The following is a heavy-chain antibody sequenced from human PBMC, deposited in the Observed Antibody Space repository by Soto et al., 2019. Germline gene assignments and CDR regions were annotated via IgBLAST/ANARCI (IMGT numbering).Heavy chain of an antibody. V-gene: IGHV3-23*04. Sequence: EVQLVESGGGLVQPGGSLRLSCAASGFTFSTYAMIWVRQAPGKGLEWVSVITGSGGSTYYADSVKGRFTISRDTSKNTLFLQMNSLRAEDTAGYYCAKDRYGDYGGIDYWGQGTMVTVSS. J-gene: IGHJ4*02. CDR2: ITGSGGST. CDR3: AKDRYGDYGGIDY. D-gene: IGHD4-17*01. CDR1: GFTFSTYA.